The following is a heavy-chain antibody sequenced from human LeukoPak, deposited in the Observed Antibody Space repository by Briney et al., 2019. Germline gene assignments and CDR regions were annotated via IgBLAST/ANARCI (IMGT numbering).Heavy chain of an antibody. CDR1: GFTFSTYS. CDR2: ISSSSSYM. CDR3: SRALDY. Sequence: GGSLRLSCAASGFTFSTYSMNWVLQAPGKGLEWVSSISSSSSYMYYADSVKGRFTISRDNAKNSLYLQMNSLRAEDTAVYYCSRALDYWGQGTLVTVSS. V-gene: IGHV3-21*01. J-gene: IGHJ4*02.